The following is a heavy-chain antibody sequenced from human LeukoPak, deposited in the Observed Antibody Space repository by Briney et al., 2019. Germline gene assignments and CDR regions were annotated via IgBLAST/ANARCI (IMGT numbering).Heavy chain of an antibody. CDR1: GGSISSSNW. J-gene: IGHJ4*02. V-gene: IGHV4-4*02. D-gene: IGHD3-9*01. CDR3: ARLSDILTGVDY. Sequence: SETLSLTCAVSGGSISSSNWWSWVRQPPGKGLEWIGEIYHSGSTNYNPSLKSRVTISVDTSKNQFSLKLSSVTAADTAVYYCARLSDILTGVDYWGQGTLVTVSS. CDR2: IYHSGST.